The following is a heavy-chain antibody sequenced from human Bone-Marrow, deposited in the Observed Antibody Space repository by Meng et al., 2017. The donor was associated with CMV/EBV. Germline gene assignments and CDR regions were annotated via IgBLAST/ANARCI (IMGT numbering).Heavy chain of an antibody. V-gene: IGHV6-1*01. CDR2: TYYRSRWYN. CDR1: GDSVSSTRAA. CDR3: ARGSLVAFDL. D-gene: IGHD2-8*02. Sequence: SQTLSLTCVISGDSVSSTRAAWNWIRQSPSRGLEWLGRTYYRSRWYNEYPASVKSRIISNPDTLKNQLSLQLNSVTPEDTAVYYCARGSLVAFDLWGQGTMVTVSS. J-gene: IGHJ3*01.